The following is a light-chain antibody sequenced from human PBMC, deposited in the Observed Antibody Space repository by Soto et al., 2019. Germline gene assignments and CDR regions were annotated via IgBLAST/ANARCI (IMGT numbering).Light chain of an antibody. CDR1: QDIGHY. CDR3: QQYYTFPLYT. V-gene: IGKV1D-8*01. CDR2: DTS. Sequence: VIWMTQSPSFLSAIRGDRVTISCRMSQDIGHYLAWYRQKPGKAPELLIYDTSILQSGAPSRFSGSGSGTYCTLTISSLQSEDFATYYCQQYYTFPLYTFGQGTKLEI. J-gene: IGKJ2*01.